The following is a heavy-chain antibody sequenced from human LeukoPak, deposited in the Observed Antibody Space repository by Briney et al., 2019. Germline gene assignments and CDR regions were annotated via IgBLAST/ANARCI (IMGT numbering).Heavy chain of an antibody. CDR1: GFTFSDYY. Sequence: GGSLRLSCTASGFTFSDYYMSWIRQAPGKGLEWISYISSRGSTIYYADSVKGRFTISRDNAKNSLYLQMNSLRAEDTAIYYCARDHGYSSSSRYWGQGTLVTVSS. CDR2: ISSRGSTI. J-gene: IGHJ4*02. CDR3: ARDHGYSSSSRY. V-gene: IGHV3-11*01. D-gene: IGHD6-6*01.